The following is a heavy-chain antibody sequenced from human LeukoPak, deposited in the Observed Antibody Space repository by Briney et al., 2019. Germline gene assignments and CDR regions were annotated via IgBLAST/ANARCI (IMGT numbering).Heavy chain of an antibody. Sequence: PSETLSLTCTVSGGSISSYYWSWIRQPPGKGLEWIGYIYYSGSTNYNPSLKSRVTISVDTSKNQFSLKLSSVTAADTAAYYCARDRIGYSYGSDAFDIWGQGTMVTVSS. V-gene: IGHV4-59*01. CDR2: IYYSGST. D-gene: IGHD5-18*01. CDR1: GGSISSYY. CDR3: ARDRIGYSYGSDAFDI. J-gene: IGHJ3*02.